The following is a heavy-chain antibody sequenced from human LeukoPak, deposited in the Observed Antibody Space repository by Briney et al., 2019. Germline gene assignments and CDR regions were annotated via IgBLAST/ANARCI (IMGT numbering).Heavy chain of an antibody. CDR2: IYQSGST. V-gene: IGHV4-34*09. D-gene: IGHD6-13*01. CDR1: GGSFSGYY. CDR3: ARVAAVDPYYFDY. J-gene: IGHJ4*02. Sequence: SETLSLTCAVYGGSFSGYYWSWIRQHPGKGLEWIGYIYQSGSTYYNPSLKSRVTISVETSKNQFSLKLSSVTAADTAVYYCARVAAVDPYYFDYWGQGTLVTVSS.